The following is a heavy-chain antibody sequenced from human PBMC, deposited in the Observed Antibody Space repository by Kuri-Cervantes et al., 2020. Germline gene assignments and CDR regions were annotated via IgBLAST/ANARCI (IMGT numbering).Heavy chain of an antibody. V-gene: IGHV1-69*05. Sequence: SVKVSCKASGGTFSSYAISWVRQAPGQGLEWMGGIIPIFGTANYAQKFQGRVTITTDESTSTAYMELSSLRSEDTAVYYCARDAPPDYYDSSGYYYGWFDPWGQGTLVTVSS. CDR1: GGTFSSYA. CDR2: IIPIFGTA. CDR3: ARDAPPDYYDSSGYYYGWFDP. D-gene: IGHD3-22*01. J-gene: IGHJ5*02.